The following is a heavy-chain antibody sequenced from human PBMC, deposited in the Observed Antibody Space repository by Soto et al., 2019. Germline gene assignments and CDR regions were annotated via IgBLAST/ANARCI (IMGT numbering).Heavy chain of an antibody. CDR2: ISYDGSNK. CDR1: GFTFSSYG. CDR3: AKVSTTVTPDAFDI. Sequence: QVQLVESGGGVVQPGRSLRLSCAASGFTFSSYGMHRVRQAPGKGLEWVAVISYDGSNKYYADSVKGRFTISRDNSKNTLYLQMNSLIAEDTAVYYCAKVSTTVTPDAFDIWGQGTMVTVSS. V-gene: IGHV3-30*18. J-gene: IGHJ3*02. D-gene: IGHD4-17*01.